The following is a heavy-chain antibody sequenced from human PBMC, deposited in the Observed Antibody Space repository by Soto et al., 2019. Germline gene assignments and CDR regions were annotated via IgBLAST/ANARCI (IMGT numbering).Heavy chain of an antibody. V-gene: IGHV1-46*01. CDR2: IHYSGATP. D-gene: IGHD1-26*01. Sequence: GASVKVSCKASGYTFTNYYLHWVRQAPGQGLEWMGVIHYSGATPTYAQKFQGRVTMARDTSTSTVYVELSSLTSEDTAVYYCARDMHAGFTHYFDPWGQGTLVTVSS. J-gene: IGHJ5*02. CDR3: ARDMHAGFTHYFDP. CDR1: GYTFTNYY.